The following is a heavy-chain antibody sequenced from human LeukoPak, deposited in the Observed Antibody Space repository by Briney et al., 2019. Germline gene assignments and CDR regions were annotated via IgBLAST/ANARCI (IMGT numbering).Heavy chain of an antibody. D-gene: IGHD6-13*01. Sequence: ASVKVSCKASGYTFTGYYIHWVRQAPGQGLEWMGWINPNSGGTNYAQKFQGRVTMTRDTSISTAYMELSRLRSDDTAVYYCARDLSTVPGIAAAGTIWFDPWGQGTLVTVSS. CDR2: INPNSGGT. V-gene: IGHV1-2*02. CDR1: GYTFTGYY. J-gene: IGHJ5*02. CDR3: ARDLSTVPGIAAAGTIWFDP.